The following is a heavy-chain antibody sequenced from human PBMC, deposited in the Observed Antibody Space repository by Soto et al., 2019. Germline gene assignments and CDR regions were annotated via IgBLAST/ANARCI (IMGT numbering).Heavy chain of an antibody. V-gene: IGHV3-21*01. J-gene: IGHJ1*01. CDR1: GFTFSSLT. D-gene: IGHD6-13*01. CDR2: ISGSSIYI. CDR3: ARDLVPDF. Sequence: GGSLRLSCAASGFTFSSLTMNWVRQAPGKGLEWVSSISGSSIYIYYADSVKGRFTISRDNAKNSLYLQMNSLRAEDTAMYYCARDLVPDFWGQGTLVTAPQ.